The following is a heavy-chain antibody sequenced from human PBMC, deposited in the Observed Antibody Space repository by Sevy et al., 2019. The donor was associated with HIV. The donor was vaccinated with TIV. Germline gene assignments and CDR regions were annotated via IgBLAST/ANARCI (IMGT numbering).Heavy chain of an antibody. CDR2: ISPSTTNT. J-gene: IGHJ4*02. CDR3: AKDTSSSYLYAKDY. D-gene: IGHD2-8*01. Sequence: GESLKISCAASGFTFNTYAMTWVRQAPGKGLEWVSSISPSTTNTFYSDSVKGQFTISRDNSKKTLYLQMNSLRAEDSAVYYCAKDTSSSYLYAKDYWGQGSLVTVSS. V-gene: IGHV3-23*01. CDR1: GFTFNTYA.